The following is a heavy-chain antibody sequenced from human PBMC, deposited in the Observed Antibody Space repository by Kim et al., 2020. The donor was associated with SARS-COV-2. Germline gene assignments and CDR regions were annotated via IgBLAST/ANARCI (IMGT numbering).Heavy chain of an antibody. Sequence: GRFTISRDNAKNTLYLQMNSLRAEDTAVYYCARVVPNSSSWSPHKGAFDIWGQGTMVTVSS. J-gene: IGHJ3*02. V-gene: IGHV3-74*01. CDR3: ARVVPNSSSWSPHKGAFDI. D-gene: IGHD6-13*01.